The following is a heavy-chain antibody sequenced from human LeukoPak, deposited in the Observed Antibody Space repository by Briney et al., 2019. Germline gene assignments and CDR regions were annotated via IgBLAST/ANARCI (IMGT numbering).Heavy chain of an antibody. CDR3: ATEGGIVGATGGWDFDY. J-gene: IGHJ4*02. V-gene: IGHV1-24*01. Sequence: ASVKVSCKVSGYTLTELSMHWVRQAPGKGLEWMGGFDPEDGETIYAQKFQGRVTMTEYTSTDTAYMELISLRSGDTAVYYCATEGGIVGATGGWDFDYWGQGTLVTVSS. D-gene: IGHD1-26*01. CDR2: FDPEDGET. CDR1: GYTLTELS.